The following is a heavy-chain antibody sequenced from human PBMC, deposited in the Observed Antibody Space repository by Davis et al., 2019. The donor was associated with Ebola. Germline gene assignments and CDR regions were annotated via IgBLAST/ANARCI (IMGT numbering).Heavy chain of an antibody. Sequence: GESLKISCAASGFTFSNYAMDWVRQAPGKGLEWVSGISVGGGTTYYADSVKGRFSISRDNSRNTLYLQMNGLRVDDTAVYYCARSSYPFDNWGQGTLVTVSS. CDR3: ARSSYPFDN. J-gene: IGHJ4*02. D-gene: IGHD2-2*01. V-gene: IGHV3-23*01. CDR1: GFTFSNYA. CDR2: ISVGGGTT.